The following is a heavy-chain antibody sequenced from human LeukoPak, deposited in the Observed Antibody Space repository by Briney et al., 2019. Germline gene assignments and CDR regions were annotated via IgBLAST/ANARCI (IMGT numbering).Heavy chain of an antibody. CDR1: GVSISSYY. D-gene: IGHD3-22*01. CDR2: IYYSGST. CDR3: ARKAYYYDSSGYYHYFDY. V-gene: IGHV4-59*01. Sequence: PSETLSLTCTVSGVSISSYYWSWIRQPPGKGLEWIGYIYYSGSTNYNPSLKSRVTISVDTSKNQFSLKLSSVTAADTAVYYCARKAYYYDSSGYYHYFDYWGQGTLVTVSS. J-gene: IGHJ4*02.